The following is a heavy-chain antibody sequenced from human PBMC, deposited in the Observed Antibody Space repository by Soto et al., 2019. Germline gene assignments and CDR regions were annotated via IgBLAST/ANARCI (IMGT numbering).Heavy chain of an antibody. CDR3: AREAYSSSNFDY. CDR1: GFTFSSYA. D-gene: IGHD6-6*01. J-gene: IGHJ4*02. CDR2: ISYDGSNK. Sequence: PGGSLRLSCAASGFTFSSYAMHWVRQAPGKGLEWVAVISYDGSNKYYADSVKGRFTISRDNSKNTLYLQMNSLRAEDTAVYYSAREAYSSSNFDYWGQGTLVTVSS. V-gene: IGHV3-30-3*01.